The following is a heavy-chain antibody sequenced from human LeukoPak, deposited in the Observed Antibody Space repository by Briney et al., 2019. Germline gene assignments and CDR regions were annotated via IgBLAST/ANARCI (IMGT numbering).Heavy chain of an antibody. V-gene: IGHV4-59*02. D-gene: IGHD7-27*01. J-gene: IGHJ4*02. CDR2: IYHTGST. CDR1: GGSVSDYY. CDR3: ASRKLGNDY. Sequence: PSETLSLTCTISGGSVSDYYWSWIRQSPGKGLEWIGYIYHTGSTSYGPSLKSRVTISADTSQNQFSLKLSSVTAADTAAYYCASRKLGNDYWGQGTLVTVSS.